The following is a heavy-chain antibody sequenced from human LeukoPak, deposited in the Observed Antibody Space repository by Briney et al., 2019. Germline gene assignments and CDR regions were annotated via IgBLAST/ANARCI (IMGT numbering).Heavy chain of an antibody. CDR1: GFTFSSYG. D-gene: IGHD1-1*01. J-gene: IGHJ6*03. Sequence: GGSLRLSCAASGFTFSSYGMHWVRQAPGKGLEWVAFIRYDGSNKYYADSVKGRFTISRDNSKNTLYLQMNSLRAEDTAVYYCARFKTGTTAYYMDVWGKGTTVTISS. V-gene: IGHV3-30*02. CDR2: IRYDGSNK. CDR3: ARFKTGTTAYYMDV.